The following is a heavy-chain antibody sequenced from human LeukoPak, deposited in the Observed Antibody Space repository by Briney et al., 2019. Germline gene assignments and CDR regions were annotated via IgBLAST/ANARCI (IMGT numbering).Heavy chain of an antibody. V-gene: IGHV1-18*04. Sequence: ASVKVSCKASGYTFTGYYMHWVRQAPGQGLEWMGWISAYNGNTNYAQKLQGRVTMTTDTSTSTAYMELRSLRSDDTAVYYCARIGVAATPYYYYMDVWGKGTTVTVSS. CDR2: ISAYNGNT. J-gene: IGHJ6*03. CDR1: GYTFTGYY. D-gene: IGHD2-15*01. CDR3: ARIGVAATPYYYYMDV.